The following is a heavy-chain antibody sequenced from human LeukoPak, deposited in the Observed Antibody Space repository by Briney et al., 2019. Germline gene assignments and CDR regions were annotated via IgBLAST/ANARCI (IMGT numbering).Heavy chain of an antibody. CDR3: ARDRGRYDFWSGYSFDAFDI. CDR1: GGSFSGYY. V-gene: IGHV4-34*01. D-gene: IGHD3-3*01. CDR2: INHSGST. J-gene: IGHJ3*02. Sequence: PSETLSLTCAVYGGSFSGYYWSWIRQPPGKGLEWIGEINHSGSTNYNPSLKSRVTISVDTSKNQFSLKLSSVTAADTAVYYCARDRGRYDFWSGYSFDAFDIWGQGTMVTVSS.